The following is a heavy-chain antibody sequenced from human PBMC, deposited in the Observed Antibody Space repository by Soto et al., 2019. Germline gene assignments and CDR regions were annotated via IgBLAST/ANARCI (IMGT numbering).Heavy chain of an antibody. V-gene: IGHV4-59*01. CDR1: GGSISSYY. Sequence: PSETLSLTCTVSGGSISSYYWSWIRQPPGKGLEWIGYIYYSGSTNYNPSLKSRVTISVDTSKNQFSLKLSSVTAADTAVYYCARDIAFGSGSYYNRWFDPWGQGTLVTVSS. D-gene: IGHD3-10*01. CDR2: IYYSGST. CDR3: ARDIAFGSGSYYNRWFDP. J-gene: IGHJ5*02.